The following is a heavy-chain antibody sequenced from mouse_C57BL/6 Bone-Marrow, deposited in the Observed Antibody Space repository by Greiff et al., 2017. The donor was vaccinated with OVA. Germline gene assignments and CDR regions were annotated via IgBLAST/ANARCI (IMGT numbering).Heavy chain of an antibody. CDR3: TRDDWDEDYFDY. CDR1: GYTFTDYE. D-gene: IGHD4-1*01. CDR2: IDPETGGT. V-gene: IGHV1-15*01. Sequence: QVQLQQSGAELVRPGASVTLSCKASGYTFTDYEMHWVKQTPVHGLEWIGAIDPETGGTAYNQKFKGKAILTADKSSSTAYMELRSLTSEDSAVYYCTRDDWDEDYFDYWGQGTTLTVSS. J-gene: IGHJ2*01.